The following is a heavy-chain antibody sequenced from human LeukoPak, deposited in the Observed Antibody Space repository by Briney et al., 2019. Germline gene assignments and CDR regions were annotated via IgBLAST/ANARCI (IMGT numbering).Heavy chain of an antibody. CDR3: SRQRSTSTYYFGLDV. J-gene: IGHJ6*02. Sequence: SQTLSLTCAISGDTFSSNTAAWNWIRQSPSRGLEWLGRTYYRSKWNTDYAASVQNRITINPDTSTNQFSLQLKSATPEDTAVYYCSRQRSTSTYYFGLDVRGQGTTVTVSS. CDR2: TYYRSKWNT. CDR1: GDTFSSNTAA. V-gene: IGHV6-1*01. D-gene: IGHD6-6*01.